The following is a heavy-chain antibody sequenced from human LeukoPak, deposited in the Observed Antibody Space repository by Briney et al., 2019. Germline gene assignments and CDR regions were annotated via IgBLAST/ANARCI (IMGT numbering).Heavy chain of an antibody. Sequence: NPSETLSLTCTVSGASISNYYWSWIRQTPEKGLEWMGHIHSSGGSSYYPSLKSRLTLSTDTSRNQLSLKLPSVTAADTAVYFCARLGSYHDFWGQGALVTVSS. V-gene: IGHV4-4*09. J-gene: IGHJ4*02. D-gene: IGHD1-26*01. CDR1: GASISNYY. CDR2: IHSSGGS. CDR3: ARLGSYHDF.